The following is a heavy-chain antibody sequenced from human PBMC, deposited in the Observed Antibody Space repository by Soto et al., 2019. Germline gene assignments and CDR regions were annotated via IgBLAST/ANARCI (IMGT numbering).Heavy chain of an antibody. V-gene: IGHV4-39*01. CDR3: ARHFGTYCSSGYCSGFYYYAMDV. J-gene: IGHJ6*02. D-gene: IGHD2-2*01. CDR1: GGSISSSDYY. CDR2: IYSSGTT. Sequence: QLQLQESGPGLVKPSESLSLTCAVSGGSISSSDYYWGWIRQPPGKGLEWIGYIYSSGTTYSNPSLGSRVTIYLDTSNNQFSLKVNSVTAADTAVYYCARHFGTYCSSGYCSGFYYYAMDVWGQGTAVTVSS.